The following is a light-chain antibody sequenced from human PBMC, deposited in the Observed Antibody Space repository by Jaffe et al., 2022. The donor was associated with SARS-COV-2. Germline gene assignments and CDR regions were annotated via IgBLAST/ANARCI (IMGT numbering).Light chain of an antibody. Sequence: QSALTQPASVSGSPGQSITISCTGTSSDVGSYNLVSWYQQHPGKAPKLMIYEGSKRPSGVSNRFSGSKSGNTASLTISGLQAEDEADYYCCSYAGGMVFGGGTKLTVL. CDR1: SSDVGSYNL. J-gene: IGLJ2*01. V-gene: IGLV2-23*01. CDR3: CSYAGGMV. CDR2: EGS.